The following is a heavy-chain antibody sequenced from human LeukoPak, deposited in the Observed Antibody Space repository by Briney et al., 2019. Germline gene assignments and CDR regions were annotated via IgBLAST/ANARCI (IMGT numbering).Heavy chain of an antibody. J-gene: IGHJ6*03. CDR3: ARGLSDYRRYYYYYYMDV. V-gene: IGHV1-8*03. Sequence: GASVKVSCKASGYTFTSYDINWVRQATGQGLEWMGWMNPNSGNTGYAQKFQGRVTITRNTPISTAYMELSSLRSEDTAVYYCARGLSDYRRYYYYYYMDVWGKGTTVTVSS. D-gene: IGHD4-17*01. CDR2: MNPNSGNT. CDR1: GYTFTSYD.